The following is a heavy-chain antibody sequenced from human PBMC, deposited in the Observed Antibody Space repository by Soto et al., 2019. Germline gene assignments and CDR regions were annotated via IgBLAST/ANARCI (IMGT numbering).Heavy chain of an antibody. V-gene: IGHV1-18*04. J-gene: IGHJ5*02. Sequence: ASVKVSCKASGYTFTSYGISWVRQAPGQGLEWMGWISAYNGNTNYAQKLQGRVTMTTDTSTSTAYMGLRSLRSDDTAVYYCARDWRWLGIRNYNWFDPWGQGTLVTVSS. D-gene: IGHD6-19*01. CDR1: GYTFTSYG. CDR3: ARDWRWLGIRNYNWFDP. CDR2: ISAYNGNT.